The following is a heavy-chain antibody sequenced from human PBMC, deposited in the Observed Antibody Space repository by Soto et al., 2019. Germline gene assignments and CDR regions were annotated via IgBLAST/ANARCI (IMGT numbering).Heavy chain of an antibody. D-gene: IGHD3-3*01. V-gene: IGHV4-59*01. Sequence: SETLSLTCTVSGGSISSYYWSWIRQPPGKGLEWIGYIYYSGSTNYNPSLKSRVTISVDTSKNQFSLKLSSVTAADTAVYYCARGKANYDFWSGYYFQHWGQGTLVTVSS. CDR3: ARGKANYDFWSGYYFQH. J-gene: IGHJ1*01. CDR2: IYYSGST. CDR1: GGSISSYY.